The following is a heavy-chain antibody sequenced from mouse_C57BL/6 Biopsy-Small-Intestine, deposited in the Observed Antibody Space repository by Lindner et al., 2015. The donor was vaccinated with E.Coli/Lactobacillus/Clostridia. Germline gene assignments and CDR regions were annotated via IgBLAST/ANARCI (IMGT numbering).Heavy chain of an antibody. CDR2: VIPMLGTP. D-gene: IGHD1-1*02. J-gene: IGHJ1*01. CDR1: GGSIHTYG. V-gene: IGHV1S10*01. CDR3: AGGYCTGGKCSTYQYYVMDV. Sequence: SVKVSCKASGGSIHTYGINWVRQAPGQGLEWMGRVIPMLGTPNYSQRFQGRITITADTATETVTMELSSLRSEDTAVYFCAGGYCTGGKCSTYQYYVMDVWGQGTTVTVSS.